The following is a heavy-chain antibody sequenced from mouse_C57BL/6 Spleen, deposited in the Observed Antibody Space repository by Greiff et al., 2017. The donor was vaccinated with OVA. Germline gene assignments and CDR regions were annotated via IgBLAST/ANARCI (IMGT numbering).Heavy chain of an antibody. Sequence: EVMLVESGGGLVQPGGSLSLSCAASGFTFTDYYMSWVRQPPGKALEWLGFIRNKANGYTTEYSASVKGRFTISRDNSQSILYLQMNALRAEDSATYYCARSYPHQDWYFDVWGTGTTVTVSS. CDR3: ARSYPHQDWYFDV. J-gene: IGHJ1*03. CDR1: GFTFTDYY. CDR2: IRNKANGYTT. D-gene: IGHD6-1*01. V-gene: IGHV7-3*01.